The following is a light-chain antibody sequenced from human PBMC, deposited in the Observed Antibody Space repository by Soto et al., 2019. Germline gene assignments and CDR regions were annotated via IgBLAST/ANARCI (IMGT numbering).Light chain of an antibody. J-gene: IGLJ3*02. Sequence: QSVLTQPPSVSGAPGQRVTISCTASSSNIGAGYDVHWYQQLPGTVPKLLIYGNSNRPSGVPDRFSGSKSGTSASLAITGLQAEDEADYYWQSYDSSLSGWVFGGGTKLTVL. CDR2: GNS. CDR3: QSYDSSLSGWV. CDR1: SSNIGAGYD. V-gene: IGLV1-40*01.